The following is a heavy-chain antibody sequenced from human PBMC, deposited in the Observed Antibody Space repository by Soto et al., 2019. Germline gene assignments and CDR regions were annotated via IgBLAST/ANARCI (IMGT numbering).Heavy chain of an antibody. CDR2: ISGDGTTQ. D-gene: IGHD3-10*01. J-gene: IGHJ4*02. CDR3: AGDPFYYASGF. CDR1: GFNFGDHH. V-gene: IGHV3-11*01. Sequence: XVSLRLSCAASGFNFGDHHMTWIRQAPGKGLEWVSKISGDGTTQYYADSVKGRFTVSRDNTKNSLHLQMNRLRAEDTALYYCAGDPFYYASGFWGQGTLVTVSS.